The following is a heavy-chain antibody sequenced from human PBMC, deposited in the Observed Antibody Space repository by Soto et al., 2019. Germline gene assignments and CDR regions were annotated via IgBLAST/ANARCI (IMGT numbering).Heavy chain of an antibody. V-gene: IGHV3-23*01. Sequence: PGGSLRLSCAASGFTFSSYAMSWVRQAPGKGLEWVSAINNNDGSTYYTDSVKGRFTISSDSSRNTLYLQVNSLRAEDTAVYYCAKALGYCTRTSCYPYPRRPAPPHYYYYAMDVWGQGTTVTVSS. J-gene: IGHJ6*02. CDR2: INNNDGST. CDR3: AKALGYCTRTSCYPYPRRPAPPHYYYYAMDV. D-gene: IGHD2-2*01. CDR1: GFTFSSYA.